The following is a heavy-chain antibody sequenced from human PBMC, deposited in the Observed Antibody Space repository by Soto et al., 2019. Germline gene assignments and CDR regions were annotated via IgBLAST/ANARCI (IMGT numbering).Heavy chain of an antibody. Sequence: LRLSCAASGFSFSRFAMNWVRQAPGKRLEWVSRISDSGVGTYYADSVKGRFTISRDNSKNTLYVQMNSLRAEDTAVYYCAKDRGCSSINCYTSELDYWGQGTLVTVSS. V-gene: IGHV3-23*01. CDR1: GFSFSRFA. J-gene: IGHJ4*02. CDR3: AKDRGCSSINCYTSELDY. CDR2: ISDSGVGT. D-gene: IGHD2-2*02.